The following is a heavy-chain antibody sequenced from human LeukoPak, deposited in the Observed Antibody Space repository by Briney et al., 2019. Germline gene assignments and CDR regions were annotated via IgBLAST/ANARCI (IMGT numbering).Heavy chain of an antibody. CDR3: AKYSRTGDPFDY. D-gene: IGHD7-27*01. CDR1: GFNFSTYA. Sequence: GGSLRLSCAVSGFNFSTYAMMWVRQTPGKGLEGVSTIGQIDNTYYADSVKGRFTISRDTSKNTLYLQMNSLRGEDTATYFCAKYSRTGDPFDYWGQGTLVAVSS. V-gene: IGHV3-23*01. J-gene: IGHJ4*02. CDR2: IGQIDNT.